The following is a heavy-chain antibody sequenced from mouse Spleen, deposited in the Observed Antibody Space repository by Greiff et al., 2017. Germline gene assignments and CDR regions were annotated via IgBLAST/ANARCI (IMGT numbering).Heavy chain of an antibody. Sequence: VQLQQSGPELVKPGASVKISCKASGYSFTGYYMNWVKQSPEKSLEWIGEINPSTGGTTYNQKFKAKATLTVDKSSSTAYMQLKSLTSEDSAVYYCAREKDTNFDYWGQGTTLTVSS. CDR3: AREKDTNFDY. CDR1: GYSFTGYY. D-gene: IGHD1-1*01. J-gene: IGHJ2*01. CDR2: INPSTGGT. V-gene: IGHV1-42*01.